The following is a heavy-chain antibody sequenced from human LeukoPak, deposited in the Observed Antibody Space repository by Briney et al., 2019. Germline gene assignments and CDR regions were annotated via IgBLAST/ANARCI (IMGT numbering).Heavy chain of an antibody. CDR3: ARDPYYGDYLHWYFDL. V-gene: IGHV4-39*07. J-gene: IGHJ2*01. Sequence: SETLSLTCTVSGGSISSSSYYWGWIRQPPGKGLEWIGSIYYSGSTYYNPSLKSRVTISVDTSKNQFSLKLSSVTAADTAVYYCARDPYYGDYLHWYFDLWGRGTLVTVSS. CDR1: GGSISSSSYY. CDR2: IYYSGST. D-gene: IGHD4-17*01.